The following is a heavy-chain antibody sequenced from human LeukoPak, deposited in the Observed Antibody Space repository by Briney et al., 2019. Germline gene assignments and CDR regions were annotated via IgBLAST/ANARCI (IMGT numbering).Heavy chain of an antibody. CDR2: IYHSGST. J-gene: IGHJ4*02. V-gene: IGHV4-30-2*01. CDR1: GGSISSGGYS. CDR3: ARALYCSSTSCSYFDY. Sequence: SSETLSLTCAVSGGSISSGGYSWRWIRQPPGKGLEWIGYIYHSGSTYYSPSLKSRVTISVDRSKNQFSLKLSSVTAADTAVYYCARALYCSSTSCSYFDYWGQGTLVTVSS. D-gene: IGHD2-2*01.